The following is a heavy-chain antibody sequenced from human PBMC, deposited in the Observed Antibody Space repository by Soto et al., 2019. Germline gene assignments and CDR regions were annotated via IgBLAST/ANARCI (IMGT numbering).Heavy chain of an antibody. V-gene: IGHV1-69*01. D-gene: IGHD2-2*01. J-gene: IGHJ6*02. CDR1: GGTFSNYT. CDR3: ARSSPYIVVRKPTGNQDYYGMDV. CDR2: IIPVFGTT. Sequence: QVQLVQSGAEVKKPGSSVKVFCKASGGTFSNYTISWVRQAPGQGLEWMGGIIPVFGTTDYEQKFQGRDTINADGSTSTAYMKLSSLRSADTAVYYCARSSPYIVVRKPTGNQDYYGMDVWGQGTKVTVSS.